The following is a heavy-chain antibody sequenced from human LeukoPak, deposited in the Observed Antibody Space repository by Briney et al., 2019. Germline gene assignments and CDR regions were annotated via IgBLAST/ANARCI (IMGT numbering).Heavy chain of an antibody. D-gene: IGHD7-27*01. CDR1: GGTFSSYA. CDR3: ARVLGNTPDY. J-gene: IGHJ4*02. Sequence: SVKVSCKASGGTFSSYAISWVRQAPGQGLEWMGRIIPIFGIANYAQKFQGRVTITADKSTSTAYMELSSLRSEDTAVYYCARVLGNTPDYWGQGTLVTVSS. CDR2: IIPIFGIA. V-gene: IGHV1-69*04.